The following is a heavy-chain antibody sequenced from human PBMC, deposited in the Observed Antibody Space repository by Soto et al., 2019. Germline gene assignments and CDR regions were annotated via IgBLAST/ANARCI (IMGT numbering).Heavy chain of an antibody. CDR1: GGTFSSYA. V-gene: IGHV1-69*01. J-gene: IGHJ5*02. Sequence: QVPLVQSGAEVKKPGSSVTVSCKASGGTFSSYAIHWVRQAPGQGLEWMGGIIPMYGPAKYAQRFQGRVTITADESTTTVYMELTSLTSQDTAVYYCARVTSMVRGVIDNGFDPWDHGTLVTVSS. D-gene: IGHD3-10*01. CDR2: IIPMYGPA. CDR3: ARVTSMVRGVIDNGFDP.